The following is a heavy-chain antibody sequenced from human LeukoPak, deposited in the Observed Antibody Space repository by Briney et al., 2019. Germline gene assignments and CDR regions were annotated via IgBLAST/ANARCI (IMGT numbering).Heavy chain of an antibody. Sequence: PGRSLRLSCTASGFTFGDYAMSWVRQAPGKGLEWVGFIRSKAYGGTTEYAASVKGRFTISRDDSKSLAYLQMNSLKTEDTAVYYCTRSGSYLLIDYWGQGTLVTVSS. CDR1: GFTFGDYA. D-gene: IGHD1-26*01. V-gene: IGHV3-49*04. CDR2: IRSKAYGGTT. CDR3: TRSGSYLLIDY. J-gene: IGHJ4*02.